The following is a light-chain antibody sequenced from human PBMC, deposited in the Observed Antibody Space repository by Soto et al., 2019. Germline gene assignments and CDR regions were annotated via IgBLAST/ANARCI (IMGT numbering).Light chain of an antibody. V-gene: IGLV2-8*01. CDR1: SSDVGKYDY. J-gene: IGLJ1*01. Sequence: QSVLTQPPSASGSPGQSVTISCTGTSSDVGKYDYVSWFQHHPGKAPKLIIYEVSKRPSGVSHRFSGSKSGNTASLTISGLQPEDEADYYCSSFTSRSTFNYVFGTGTKVT. CDR2: EVS. CDR3: SSFTSRSTFNYV.